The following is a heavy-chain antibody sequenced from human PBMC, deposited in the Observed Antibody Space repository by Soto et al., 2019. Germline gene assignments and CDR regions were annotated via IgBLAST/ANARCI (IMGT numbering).Heavy chain of an antibody. CDR2: IYHSGST. Sequence: PSETLSLTCAVSGYSISSGYYWGWIRQPPGKGLEWIGSIYHSGSTYYNPSLKSRVTISVDTSKNQFSLKLSSVTAADTAVYYCARESSSGYGGVDYWGQGTLVTVSS. D-gene: IGHD3-22*01. J-gene: IGHJ4*02. V-gene: IGHV4-38-2*02. CDR3: ARESSSGYGGVDY. CDR1: GYSISSGYY.